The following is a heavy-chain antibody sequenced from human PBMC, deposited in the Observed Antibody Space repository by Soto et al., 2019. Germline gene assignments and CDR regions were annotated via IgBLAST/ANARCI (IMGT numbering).Heavy chain of an antibody. CDR1: GYTFTGYY. V-gene: IGHV1-2*04. Sequence: ASVKVSCKASGYTFTGYYMHWVRLAPGQGLEWMGWINPNSGGTNYAQKFQGWVTMTRDTSISTAYMELSRLRSDDTAVYYCASSERGSYYMDVWGKGTTVTVSS. CDR2: INPNSGGT. J-gene: IGHJ6*03. CDR3: ASSERGSYYMDV.